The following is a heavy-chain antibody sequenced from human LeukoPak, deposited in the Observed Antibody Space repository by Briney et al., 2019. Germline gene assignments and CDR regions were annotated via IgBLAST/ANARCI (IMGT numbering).Heavy chain of an antibody. Sequence: SETLSLTCTVSGRSISSGSYYWSWIRRPAGKGLEWIGRIYTRGSTNYTPYLKSRVTISVDTSKNQFSLKLSSVTAADTAVYYCARGKWLVRGAFDIWGQGTMVTVSS. V-gene: IGHV4-61*02. CDR1: GRSISSGSYY. D-gene: IGHD6-19*01. J-gene: IGHJ3*02. CDR3: ARGKWLVRGAFDI. CDR2: IYTRGST.